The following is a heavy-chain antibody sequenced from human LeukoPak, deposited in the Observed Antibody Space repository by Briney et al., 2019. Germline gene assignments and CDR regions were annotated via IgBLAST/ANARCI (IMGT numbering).Heavy chain of an antibody. Sequence: SETLSLTCAVSGGSISSGGYSWSWIRQPPGKGLEWIGYIYHSGSTYYNPSLKSRVTISVDRSKNQFSLKLSSVTAADTAVYYCASRKAAIGAFDIWGQGTMVTVSS. J-gene: IGHJ3*02. CDR2: IYHSGST. V-gene: IGHV4-30-2*01. CDR3: ASRKAAIGAFDI. D-gene: IGHD2-2*01. CDR1: GGSISSGGYS.